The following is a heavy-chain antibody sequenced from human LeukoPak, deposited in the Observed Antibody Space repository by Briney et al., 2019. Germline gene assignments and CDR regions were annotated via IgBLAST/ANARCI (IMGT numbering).Heavy chain of an antibody. D-gene: IGHD4-17*01. CDR3: AKDGHDYGDLPYYFDY. CDR1: GFTFRNYD. V-gene: IGHV3-30*02. CDR2: IRYDGSNK. Sequence: PGGSLRLSCKPSGFTFRNYDMHWVRQAPGKGLEWVAFIRYDGSNKYYADSVKGRFTISRDNSKNTLYLQMNSLRAEDTAVYYCAKDGHDYGDLPYYFDYWGQGTLVTVSS. J-gene: IGHJ4*02.